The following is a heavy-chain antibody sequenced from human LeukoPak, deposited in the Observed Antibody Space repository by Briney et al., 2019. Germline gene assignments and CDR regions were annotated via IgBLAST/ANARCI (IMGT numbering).Heavy chain of an antibody. CDR3: AKHPNYDSSGYYSEYFQH. V-gene: IGHV3-23*01. J-gene: IGHJ1*01. CDR2: ISGRGGSR. CDR1: GFPFSSYA. D-gene: IGHD3-22*01. Sequence: GSLRPPCAASGFPFSSYAMSWVRQAPGKGLGWDSAISGRGGSRYYADSVEGRFTISRDNSKNTLYLQMNSLRAEDTAVYYCAKHPNYDSSGYYSEYFQHWGQGTLVTVSS.